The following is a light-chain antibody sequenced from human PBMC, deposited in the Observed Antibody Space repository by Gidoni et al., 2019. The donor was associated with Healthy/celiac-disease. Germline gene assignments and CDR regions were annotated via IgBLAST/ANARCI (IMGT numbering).Light chain of an antibody. CDR2: SNN. V-gene: IGLV1-44*01. J-gene: IGLJ1*01. Sequence: QSVLTQQPSASGTPGPRVTISCSGSSSNIGSNTVNWYQQLPGTAPKLLIYSNNQRPAGVPDRFSGSKSGTSASLAISGLQSEDEADYYCAAWDDSLNGYVFGTGTKVTVL. CDR1: SSNIGSNT. CDR3: AAWDDSLNGYV.